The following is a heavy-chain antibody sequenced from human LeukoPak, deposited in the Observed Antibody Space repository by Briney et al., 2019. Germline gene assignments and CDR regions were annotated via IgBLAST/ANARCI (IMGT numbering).Heavy chain of an antibody. Sequence: PSETLSLTCAVYGGSFSGYYWSWIRQPPGKGLEWIGEINHSGSTNYNPSLKSRVTISVDTSKNQFSLKLSSVTAADTAVYYCARGLSGGGPPELFDYWGQGTLVTVSS. V-gene: IGHV4-34*01. CDR3: ARGLSGGGPPELFDY. CDR2: INHSGST. CDR1: GGSFSGYY. D-gene: IGHD2/OR15-2a*01. J-gene: IGHJ4*02.